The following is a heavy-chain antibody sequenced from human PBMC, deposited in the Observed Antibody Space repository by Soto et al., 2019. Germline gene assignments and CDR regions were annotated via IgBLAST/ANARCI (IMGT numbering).Heavy chain of an antibody. Sequence: SETLSLTCTVSGGSITNTYYYWSWVRQIPGKGLEWIGHVFHNGRTYYNPSLSGRVSILVDTSMNQFSLNLNSMTAADTAVYYCARCVEVSLDYFVAWSQAGPVSVS. V-gene: IGHV4-30-4*01. CDR2: VFHNGRT. CDR1: GGSITNTYYY. CDR3: ARCVEVSLDYFVA. D-gene: IGHD2-21*01. J-gene: IGHJ4*02.